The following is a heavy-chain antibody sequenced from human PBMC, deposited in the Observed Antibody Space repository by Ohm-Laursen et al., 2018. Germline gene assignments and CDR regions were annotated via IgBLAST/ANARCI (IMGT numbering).Heavy chain of an antibody. V-gene: IGHV1-18*01. CDR2: ISAYNGNT. CDR3: ARVQPYVGMDV. D-gene: IGHD3-16*01. Sequence: ASVKVSCKASGYTFTDYGISWVRQAPGQGLEWMGWISAYNGNTDYAEKFQGRVTMTTDTSAGTAYMELRSLRSDDTALYYCARVQPYVGMDVWGQGTTVTVSS. J-gene: IGHJ6*02. CDR1: GYTFTDYG.